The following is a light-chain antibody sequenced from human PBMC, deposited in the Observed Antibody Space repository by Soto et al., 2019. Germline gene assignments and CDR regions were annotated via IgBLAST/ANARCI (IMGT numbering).Light chain of an antibody. CDR1: STDVGRYNY. CDR3: TSYTTDSIYV. CDR2: DVS. J-gene: IGLJ1*01. Sequence: QSVLTQPASVSGSPGQSITISCTGTSTDVGRYNYVSWYQQHPGKAPKPMVYDVSNRASWVSNRFSGSKSGLTASLTISGLQAEDEADYYGTSYTTDSIYVCGTGTKVTVL. V-gene: IGLV2-14*01.